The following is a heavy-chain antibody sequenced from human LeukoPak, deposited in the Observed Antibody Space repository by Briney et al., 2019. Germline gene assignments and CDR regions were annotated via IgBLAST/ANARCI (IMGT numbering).Heavy chain of an antibody. J-gene: IGHJ4*02. CDR3: AREDADYTFSFDF. CDR2: INPRGGST. V-gene: IGHV1-46*01. Sequence: GASVKVSCKSSGYTFTRNYMHWVQQAPGQGLEWMGIINPRGGSTTYAQTFQGRLTMTRDTSTSTVYMELSSLRSEDTAVYYCAREDADYTFSFDFWGQGTLVTVSS. D-gene: IGHD4-17*01. CDR1: GYTFTRNY.